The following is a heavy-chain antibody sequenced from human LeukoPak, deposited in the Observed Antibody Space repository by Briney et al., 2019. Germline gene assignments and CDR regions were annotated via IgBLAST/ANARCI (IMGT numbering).Heavy chain of an antibody. CDR2: ISSSSSYI. CDR1: GFTFSSYS. CDR3: ARGYYDILTGYQGY. D-gene: IGHD3-9*01. Sequence: GGSLRLSCAASGFTFSSYSMNWVRQAPGKGLEWVSSISSSSSYIYYADSVKGRSTISRDNAKNSLYLQMNSLRAEDTAVYYCARGYYDILTGYQGYWGQGTLVTVSS. V-gene: IGHV3-21*01. J-gene: IGHJ4*02.